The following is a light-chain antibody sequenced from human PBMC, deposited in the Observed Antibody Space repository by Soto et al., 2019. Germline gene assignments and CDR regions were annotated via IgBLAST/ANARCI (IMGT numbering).Light chain of an antibody. CDR1: SSDVGGYNY. CDR3: SSYTSRSTVV. Sequence: QSALTQPASVSGSPGQAITISCTGTSSDVGGYNYVSWYQQHPGKAPKLMIYEVSNRPSGVSNRFSGSKSGNTASLTISGLQAEDEADYYCSSYTSRSTVVFGGGTPLTVL. J-gene: IGLJ2*01. V-gene: IGLV2-14*01. CDR2: EVS.